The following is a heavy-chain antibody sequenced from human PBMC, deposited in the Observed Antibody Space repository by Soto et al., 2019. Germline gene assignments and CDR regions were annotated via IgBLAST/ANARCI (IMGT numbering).Heavy chain of an antibody. Sequence: QITLKESGPTLVKPTQTLTLTCTFSGFSLSTSGVGVGWIRQPPGKALEWLALIYWDDDKHYSPSLKSRLTITNDTYKSHVVLTMTNMDPVDTATYYCARRYYYDSSGYHGTPYFDYWGKGTLVTVSS. CDR2: IYWDDDK. CDR3: ARRYYYDSSGYHGTPYFDY. CDR1: GFSLSTSGVG. V-gene: IGHV2-5*02. D-gene: IGHD3-22*01. J-gene: IGHJ4*02.